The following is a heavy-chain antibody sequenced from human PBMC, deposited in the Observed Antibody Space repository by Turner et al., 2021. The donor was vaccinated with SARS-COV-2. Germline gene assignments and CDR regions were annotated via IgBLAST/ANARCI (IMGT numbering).Heavy chain of an antibody. D-gene: IGHD3-22*01. CDR1: GGTFCSYA. V-gene: IGHV1-69*06. J-gene: IGHJ4*02. Sequence: QVQLVQSGAEVKKPGTAVKVSCKASGGTFCSYAISWVRQAPGQGLEWMGGIIPIFVTTNYAQKFQGRVTITADKSTSTAYMELSGLRSEDTAVYYCARDRDYDSSGYWEQSWGQGTLVTVSS. CDR2: IIPIFVTT. CDR3: ARDRDYDSSGYWEQS.